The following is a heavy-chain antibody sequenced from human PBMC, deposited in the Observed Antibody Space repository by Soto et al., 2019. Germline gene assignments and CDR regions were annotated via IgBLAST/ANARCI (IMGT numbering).Heavy chain of an antibody. Sequence: QVQLVQSGAEVKKPGSSVKVSCKASGGTFSNFAISWVRQAPGQGLEWMGAIIPIYGTAKYEQKFQDRVTITADESTTTAYMELSSLRSEDTAVYYCARDDNSGFFIGYYGLDVLGQGTTVTVSS. J-gene: IGHJ6*02. D-gene: IGHD6-19*01. CDR2: IIPIYGTA. CDR3: ARDDNSGFFIGYYGLDV. V-gene: IGHV1-69*01. CDR1: GGTFSNFA.